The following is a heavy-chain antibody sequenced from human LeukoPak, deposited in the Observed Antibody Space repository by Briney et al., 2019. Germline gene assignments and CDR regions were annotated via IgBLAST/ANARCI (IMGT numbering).Heavy chain of an antibody. CDR1: GYTFTSYY. CDR3: ARDIAAAGTIHPFNWFDP. Sequence: GASVKVSCKASGYTFTSYYMHWVRQAPGQGLEWMGIINPSGGSTSYAQKLQGRVTMTTDASTSTAYMELRSLRSDDTAVYYCARDIAAAGTIHPFNWFDPWGQGTLVTVSS. CDR2: INPSGGST. J-gene: IGHJ5*02. D-gene: IGHD6-13*01. V-gene: IGHV1-46*01.